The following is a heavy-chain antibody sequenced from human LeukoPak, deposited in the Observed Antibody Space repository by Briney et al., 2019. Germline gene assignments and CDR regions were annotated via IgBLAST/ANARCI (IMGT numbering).Heavy chain of an antibody. CDR3: ARGAETGTLPHDNWFDP. CDR2: INPNGGGT. J-gene: IGHJ5*02. Sequence: ASVKVSCKASGYTFTVYYMHWVRQAPGQGLEWMGWINPNGGGTNYAQKFQGWVTMTRDTSISTAYMELSRLRSDDTAVYYCARGAETGTLPHDNWFDPWGQGTLVTVSS. CDR1: GYTFTVYY. V-gene: IGHV1-2*04. D-gene: IGHD1-7*01.